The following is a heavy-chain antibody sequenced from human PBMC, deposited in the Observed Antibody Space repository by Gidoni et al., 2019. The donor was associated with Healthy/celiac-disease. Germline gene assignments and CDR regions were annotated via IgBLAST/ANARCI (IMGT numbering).Heavy chain of an antibody. CDR1: GFTFSSYA. V-gene: IGHV3-23*01. J-gene: IGHJ4*02. D-gene: IGHD3-10*01. CDR3: AKDSRPSGSYCFDY. CDR2: ISGSGRST. Sequence: EVQLLESGGDLVQPGGSLRLSCAASGFTFSSYAMNCVRQVPGTGLEWVSAISGSGRSTYYADSVRGRFTISRDNSKNMMYLQMNSLRAEDTALYYCAKDSRPSGSYCFDYWGQGTLVTVSS.